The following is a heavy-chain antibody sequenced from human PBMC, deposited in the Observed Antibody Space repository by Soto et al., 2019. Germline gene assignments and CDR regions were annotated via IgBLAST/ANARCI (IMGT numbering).Heavy chain of an antibody. CDR3: ARDSRGSSPIYYYYYGMDV. CDR2: IYYSGST. D-gene: IGHD1-26*01. Sequence: SETLSLTCTVSGGSISSYYWSWIRQPPGKGLEWIGYIYYSGSTNYNPSLKSRVTISVDTSKNQFSLKLSSVTAADTAVYYCARDSRGSSPIYYYYYGMDVWGQGTTVTVSS. CDR1: GGSISSYY. J-gene: IGHJ6*02. V-gene: IGHV4-59*01.